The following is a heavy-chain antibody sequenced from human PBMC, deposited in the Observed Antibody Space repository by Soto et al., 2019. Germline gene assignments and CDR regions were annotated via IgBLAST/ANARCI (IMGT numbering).Heavy chain of an antibody. CDR2: IFYSGSF. CDR1: GDSISSSNYF. J-gene: IGHJ5*02. Sequence: SETLSLTCTVSGDSISSSNYFWGWIRQPPGKGLEWIGTIFYSGSFNYNPSLTSRATISVETSKNQFSMKLTSVTASDTAVYYCARSYYDSTGFAVDPWGQGTLVTVSS. D-gene: IGHD3-22*01. V-gene: IGHV4-39*07. CDR3: ARSYYDSTGFAVDP.